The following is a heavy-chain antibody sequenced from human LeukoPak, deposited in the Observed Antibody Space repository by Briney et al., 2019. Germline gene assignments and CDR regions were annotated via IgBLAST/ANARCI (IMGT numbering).Heavy chain of an antibody. V-gene: IGHV3-23*01. CDR3: AKPYDSSGYYPGWFQH. CDR1: GFTFSSYA. J-gene: IGHJ1*01. Sequence: PGGSLRLSCAASGFTFSSYAMSWVRQAPGKGLEWVSAISGSGGSTYYAGSVKGRFTISRDNSKNTLYLQMDSLRAEDTAVYYCAKPYDSSGYYPGWFQHWGQGTLVTVSS. CDR2: ISGSGGST. D-gene: IGHD3-22*01.